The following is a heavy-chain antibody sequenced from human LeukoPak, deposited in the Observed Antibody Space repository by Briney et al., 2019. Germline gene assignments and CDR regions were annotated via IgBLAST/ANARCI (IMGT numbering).Heavy chain of an antibody. Sequence: GGSLRLSCAASGFTFRDHYVDWVRQAPGKGLEWVGRSRDKGNSYSTAYAASVRGRFTISRDNSKNTLYLQMGSLRAEDMAVYSCARGDDGGNSGGGFDYWGQGTLVTVSS. D-gene: IGHD4-23*01. CDR1: GFTFRDHY. CDR3: ARGDDGGNSGGGFDY. J-gene: IGHJ4*02. V-gene: IGHV3-72*01. CDR2: SRDKGNSYST.